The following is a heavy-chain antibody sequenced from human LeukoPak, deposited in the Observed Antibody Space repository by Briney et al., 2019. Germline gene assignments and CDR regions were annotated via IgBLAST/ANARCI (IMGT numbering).Heavy chain of an antibody. CDR2: ISSSSSYI. Sequence: GGSLRLSCAASGFTFSSYSMNWVRQAPGKGLEWVSSISSSSSYIYYADSVKGRFTISRDNAKNSLYLQMNSLRAEDTAVYYCARKGGATTYGYYYYYMDVWGKGTTVTISS. CDR3: ARKGGATTYGYYYYYMDV. J-gene: IGHJ6*03. CDR1: GFTFSSYS. V-gene: IGHV3-21*01. D-gene: IGHD1-26*01.